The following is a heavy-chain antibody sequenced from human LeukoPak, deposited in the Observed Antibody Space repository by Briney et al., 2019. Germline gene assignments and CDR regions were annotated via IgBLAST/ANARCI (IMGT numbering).Heavy chain of an antibody. D-gene: IGHD2-2*01. CDR1: GFTFSSYG. Sequence: GRSVRLSCAASGFTFSSYGMHWVRQAPGKGLEWVAVIWYDGSNKYYAASVKGRFTISRDNSKNTLYLQMNSLRAEDTAVYYCARDGTSVVPAASYYYYGMDVWGQGTTVTVSS. J-gene: IGHJ6*02. CDR2: IWYDGSNK. CDR3: ARDGTSVVPAASYYYYGMDV. V-gene: IGHV3-33*01.